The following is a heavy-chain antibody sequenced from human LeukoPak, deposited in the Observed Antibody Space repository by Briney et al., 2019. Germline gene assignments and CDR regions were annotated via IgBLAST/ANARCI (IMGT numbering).Heavy chain of an antibody. Sequence: GGSLRLFCAASGFTFSSYWMHWVRQAPGKGLVWVSRINSDGSSTSYADSVKGRFTISRDNAKNTLYLQMNSLRAEDTAVYYCAREWVVWPNFDYWGQGTLVTVSS. J-gene: IGHJ4*02. D-gene: IGHD2-15*01. V-gene: IGHV3-74*01. CDR2: INSDGSST. CDR1: GFTFSSYW. CDR3: AREWVVWPNFDY.